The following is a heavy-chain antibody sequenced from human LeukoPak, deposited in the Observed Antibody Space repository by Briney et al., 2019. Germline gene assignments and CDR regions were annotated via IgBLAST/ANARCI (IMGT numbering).Heavy chain of an antibody. CDR2: IYYSGST. V-gene: IGHV4-39*01. Sequence: PSETLSLTCTVSGGSISSSIYYWGWIRQPPGKGLEWIGSIYYSGSTYYNPSLKSRVTISVDTSKNQFSLKLTSVTAADTAVYYCGRVILGEAKSPIDCWGQGTLVTVSS. CDR3: GRVILGEAKSPIDC. D-gene: IGHD3-10*01. J-gene: IGHJ4*02. CDR1: GGSISSSIYY.